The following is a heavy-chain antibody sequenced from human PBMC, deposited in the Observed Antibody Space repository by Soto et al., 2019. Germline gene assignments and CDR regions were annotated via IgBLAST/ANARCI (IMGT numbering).Heavy chain of an antibody. CDR3: AAGILSAADFDS. CDR1: GGSISSGGYY. CDR2: IYYSGST. J-gene: IGHJ4*02. Sequence: LSLTCTVSGGSISSGGYYWSWIRQHPGKGLEWIGYIYYSGSTYYNPSLKSRVTISVDTSKNQFSLKLSSVTAADTAVYYCAAGILSAADFDSWGQGTLVTVS. V-gene: IGHV4-31*03. D-gene: IGHD6-13*01.